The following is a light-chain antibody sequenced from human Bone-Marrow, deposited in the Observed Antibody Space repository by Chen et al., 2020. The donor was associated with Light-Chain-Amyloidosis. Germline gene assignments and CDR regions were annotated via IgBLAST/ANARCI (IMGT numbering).Light chain of an antibody. CDR2: DDS. Sequence: SYVLTQPSSVSVAPGQTATIACGGNNIGSTSVHWYQKTPGQAPLLVVYDDSDRPSGIPERLSGSNSGTTATLDISRVEAGDEAEYYCQVWDRSSDRPVFGGGTKLTVL. CDR3: QVWDRSSDRPV. V-gene: IGLV3-21*02. J-gene: IGLJ3*02. CDR1: NIGSTS.